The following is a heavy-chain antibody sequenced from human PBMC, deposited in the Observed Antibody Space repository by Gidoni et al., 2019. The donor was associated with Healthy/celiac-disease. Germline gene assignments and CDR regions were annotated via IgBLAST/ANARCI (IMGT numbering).Heavy chain of an antibody. CDR1: GYSFTSYW. CDR3: ARHSKSLVATIDYFDY. V-gene: IGHV5-10-1*01. Sequence: EVQLVQSGAEVKKPGESLRISCKGSGYSFTSYWISWVRQMPGKGLEWMGRIDPSDSYTNYSPSFQGHVTISADKSISTAYLQWSSLKASDTAMYYCARHSKSLVATIDYFDYWGQGTLVTVSS. CDR2: IDPSDSYT. J-gene: IGHJ4*02. D-gene: IGHD5-12*01.